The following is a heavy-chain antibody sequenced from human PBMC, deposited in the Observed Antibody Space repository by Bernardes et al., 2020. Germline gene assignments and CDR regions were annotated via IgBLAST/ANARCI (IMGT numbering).Heavy chain of an antibody. CDR2: INPNSGGT. D-gene: IGHD4-4*01. CDR1: GYTFTGYY. Sequence: ASVKVSCKASGYTFTGYYMHWVRQAPGQGLEWMGRINPNSGGTNYAQKFQGRVTMTRDTSISTAYMELSRLRSDDTAVYYCAREGSYSNVVDYWGQGTLVTVSS. J-gene: IGHJ4*02. V-gene: IGHV1-2*06. CDR3: AREGSYSNVVDY.